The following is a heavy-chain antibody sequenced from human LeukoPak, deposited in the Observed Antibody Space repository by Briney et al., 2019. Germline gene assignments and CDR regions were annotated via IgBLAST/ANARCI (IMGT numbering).Heavy chain of an antibody. J-gene: IGHJ4*02. V-gene: IGHV4-34*01. CDR1: GGSFSGYY. CDR3: ARENVDIVATIRVYYFDY. D-gene: IGHD5-12*01. CDR2: INHSGST. Sequence: PSETLSLTRAVYGGSFSGYYWSWIRQPPGKGLEWIGEINHSGSTNYNPSLKSRVTIPVDTSKNQFSLKLSSVTAADTAVYYCARENVDIVATIRVYYFDYWGQGTLVTVSS.